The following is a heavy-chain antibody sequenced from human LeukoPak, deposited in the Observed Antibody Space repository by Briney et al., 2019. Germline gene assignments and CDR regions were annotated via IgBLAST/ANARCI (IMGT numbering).Heavy chain of an antibody. CDR1: GYSISSGYY. J-gene: IGHJ6*03. CDR2: IYHSGST. Sequence: SETLSLTCTVSGYSISSGYYWGWIRQPPGKGLEWIGGIYHSGSTYYNPSLKSRVTISVDTSKNQFSLKLSSVTAADTAVYYCARIMVDHYYYYYYMDVWGKGTTVTVSS. D-gene: IGHD3-10*01. V-gene: IGHV4-38-2*02. CDR3: ARIMVDHYYYYYYMDV.